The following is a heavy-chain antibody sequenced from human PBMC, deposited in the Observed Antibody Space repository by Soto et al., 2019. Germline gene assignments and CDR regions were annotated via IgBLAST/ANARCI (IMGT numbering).Heavy chain of an antibody. Sequence: TSETLSLTCTVSGGAISSSSYYWGGIRHPPGKGLEWIGSIFYSGSTYYNPSLKSRVTISVDTSKNQFSLKLSSVTAADTAVYYCARHLTYCSAGSCYSDFPYYGMDVWGQGTTVT. J-gene: IGHJ6*02. CDR2: IFYSGST. D-gene: IGHD2-15*01. CDR1: GGAISSSSYY. V-gene: IGHV4-39*01. CDR3: ARHLTYCSAGSCYSDFPYYGMDV.